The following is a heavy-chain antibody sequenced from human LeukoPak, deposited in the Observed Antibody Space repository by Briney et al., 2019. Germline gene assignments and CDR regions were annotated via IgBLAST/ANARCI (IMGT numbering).Heavy chain of an antibody. Sequence: PGGSLRLSCEVSGFTFSRCWMSWVRQAPGKGLEWVANMKPDGSEKYYVDSVKGRFTISRDNSKNSLYLQMNSLRAEDTAVYYCARDPRQSHLVYTTGDYWGQGTLVTVSS. D-gene: IGHD2-2*02. CDR1: GFTFSRCW. CDR2: MKPDGSEK. CDR3: ARDPRQSHLVYTTGDY. V-gene: IGHV3-7*01. J-gene: IGHJ4*02.